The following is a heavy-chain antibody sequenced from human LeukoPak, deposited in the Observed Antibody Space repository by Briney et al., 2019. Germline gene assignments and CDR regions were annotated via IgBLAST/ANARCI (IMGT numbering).Heavy chain of an antibody. D-gene: IGHD2-21*02. CDR1: GGSFSGYY. CDR2: INHSGST. J-gene: IGHJ4*02. V-gene: IGHV4-34*01. CDR3: ARRHCGGDCHSDY. Sequence: PSETLSLTCAVYGGSFSGYYWSWIRQPPGKGLEWIGEINHSGSTNYNPPLKSRVTISVDTSKNQFSLKLSSVTAADTAVYYCARRHCGGDCHSDYWGQGTLVTVSS.